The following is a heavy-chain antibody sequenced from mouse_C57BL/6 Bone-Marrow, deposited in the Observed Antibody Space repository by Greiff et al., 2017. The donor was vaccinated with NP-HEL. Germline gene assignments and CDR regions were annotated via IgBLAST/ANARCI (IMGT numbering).Heavy chain of an antibody. J-gene: IGHJ3*01. CDR2: IDPSDSYT. Sequence: QVQLQQPGAELVMPGASVKLSCKASGYTFTSYWMRWVKQRPGQGLEWIGEIDPSDSYTNYNQKFKGQSTLTVDKSSSTAYMQLSSLTSEDSAVYYCALYDYAAWFAYWGQGTLVTVSA. V-gene: IGHV1-69*01. D-gene: IGHD2-4*01. CDR1: GYTFTSYW. CDR3: ALYDYAAWFAY.